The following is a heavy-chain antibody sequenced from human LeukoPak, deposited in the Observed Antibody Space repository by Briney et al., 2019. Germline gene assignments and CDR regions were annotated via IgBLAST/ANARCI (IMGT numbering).Heavy chain of an antibody. Sequence: GASVKVSCKASGYTFTSYYMHWVRQAPGQGLEWMGIINPSGGSTSYAQKFQGRVTMTRDTSTSTAYMELSSLRSEDTAVYYCARDLSYYGSGSLFQHWGQGTLVTVSS. CDR1: GYTFTSYY. CDR2: INPSGGST. V-gene: IGHV1-46*01. J-gene: IGHJ1*01. D-gene: IGHD3-10*01. CDR3: ARDLSYYGSGSLFQH.